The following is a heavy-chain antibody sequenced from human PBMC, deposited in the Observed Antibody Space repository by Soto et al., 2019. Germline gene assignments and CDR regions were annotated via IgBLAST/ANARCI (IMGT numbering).Heavy chain of an antibody. CDR1: GFNFSNHW. D-gene: IGHD3-3*01. J-gene: IGHJ4*02. V-gene: IGHV3-74*01. CDR2: ITSDGKSK. Sequence: GGSLRLSCAASGFNFSNHWMHWVRQRPAEGLVWVSRITSDGKSKAYAESVKGRFAISRDNAKNTLYLQMNGLTAEDTAVYYCASYDFWSGYYSYWGQGTLVTVSS. CDR3: ASYDFWSGYYSY.